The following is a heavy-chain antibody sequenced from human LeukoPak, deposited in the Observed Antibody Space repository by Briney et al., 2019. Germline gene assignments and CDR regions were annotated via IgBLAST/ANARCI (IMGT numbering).Heavy chain of an antibody. CDR3: AREQNVDTATIRALGAFDI. CDR1: GYSISSGYY. Sequence: PSETLSLTCTVSGYSISSGYYWGWIRQPPGKGLEWIGSIYHSGSTYYNPSLKSRVTISVDTSKNQFSLKLSSVTAADTAVYYCAREQNVDTATIRALGAFDIWGQGTMVTVSS. CDR2: IYHSGST. D-gene: IGHD5-18*01. J-gene: IGHJ3*02. V-gene: IGHV4-38-2*02.